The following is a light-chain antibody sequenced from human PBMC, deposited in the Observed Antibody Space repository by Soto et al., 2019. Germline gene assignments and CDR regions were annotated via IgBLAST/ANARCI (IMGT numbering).Light chain of an antibody. CDR2: DAS. J-gene: IGKJ4*01. Sequence: EIVLTQSPATLSLSPGERAILSCRASQSVDTFFAWYQQKPGQPPRLLIYDASARATGIPARFSGSGSGTDFTLTISSLEPEDFAVYYCQHRLSWPLTFGGGTTVELK. CDR1: QSVDTF. CDR3: QHRLSWPLT. V-gene: IGKV3-11*01.